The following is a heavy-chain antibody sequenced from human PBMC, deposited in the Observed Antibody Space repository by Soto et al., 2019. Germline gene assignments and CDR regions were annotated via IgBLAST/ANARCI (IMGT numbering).Heavy chain of an antibody. CDR3: ARDARGDEAPMDY. CDR2: INPNSGGT. CDR1: GYTFTGYY. J-gene: IGHJ4*02. V-gene: IGHV1-2*04. D-gene: IGHD3-10*01. Sequence: ASVKVSCKASGYTFTGYYMHWVRQAPGQGLEWMGWINPNSGGTNYAQKFQGWVTMTRDTSISTAYMELSRLRSYDTAVYYCARDARGDEAPMDYWGQGTLVTVT.